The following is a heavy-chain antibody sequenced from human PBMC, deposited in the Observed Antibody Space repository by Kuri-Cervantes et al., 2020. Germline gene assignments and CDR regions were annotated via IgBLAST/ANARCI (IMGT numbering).Heavy chain of an antibody. J-gene: IGHJ6*03. Sequence: SETLSLSCAVSGGPISSSTWWSWVRRPPGMGLEWIGEIYHSGSTNYNRSLKSRVTRSVDKSKNQFSLKLSSVTAADTAVYYCASHRGITFVGVVIARHMDVWGKGTTVTVSS. CDR3: ASHRGITFVGVVIARHMDV. V-gene: IGHV4-4*02. CDR1: GGPISSSTW. D-gene: IGHD3-3*01. CDR2: IYHSGST.